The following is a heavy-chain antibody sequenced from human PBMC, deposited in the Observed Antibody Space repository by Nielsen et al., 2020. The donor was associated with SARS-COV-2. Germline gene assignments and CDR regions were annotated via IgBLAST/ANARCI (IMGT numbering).Heavy chain of an antibody. D-gene: IGHD6-13*01. CDR2: IYYSGST. CDR3: ARASIAAAGTMDY. V-gene: IGHV4-61*01. CDR1: GGSVSSGSYY. Sequence: SETLSLTCTVSGGSVSSGSYYWSWIRQPPGKGLEWIGYIYYSGSTNYNPSLKSRVTISVDTSKNQFSLKLSSVTAADTAVYYCARASIAAAGTMDYWGQGTPVTVSS. J-gene: IGHJ4*02.